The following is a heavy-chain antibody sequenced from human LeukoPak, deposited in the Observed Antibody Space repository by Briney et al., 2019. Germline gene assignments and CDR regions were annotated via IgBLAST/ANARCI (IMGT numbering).Heavy chain of an antibody. D-gene: IGHD3-22*01. CDR1: GGSISSGGYY. CDR2: IYYSGST. CDR3: ARAGYDSSGYSTYYFDY. J-gene: IGHJ4*02. Sequence: PSETLSLTCTVSGGSISSGGYYWGWIRQHPGKGLEWIGYIYYSGSTYYNPSLKSRVTISIDTSKNQFSLKLSSVTAADTAVYYCARAGYDSSGYSTYYFDYWGQGTLVTVSS. V-gene: IGHV4-31*03.